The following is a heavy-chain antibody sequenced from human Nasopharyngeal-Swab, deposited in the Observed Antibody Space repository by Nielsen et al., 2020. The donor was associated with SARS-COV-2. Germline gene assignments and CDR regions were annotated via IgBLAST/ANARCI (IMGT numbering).Heavy chain of an antibody. V-gene: IGHV1-18*01. Sequence: ASVKVSCKASGYTFTSYGISWVRQAPGQGLEWMGWISAYNGNTNYAQKLQGRVTMTTDTSTSTAYMELRGLRSDDTAVYYCARDFRDTAMDLPDYWGQGTLVTVSS. D-gene: IGHD5-18*01. CDR2: ISAYNGNT. CDR3: ARDFRDTAMDLPDY. CDR1: GYTFTSYG. J-gene: IGHJ4*02.